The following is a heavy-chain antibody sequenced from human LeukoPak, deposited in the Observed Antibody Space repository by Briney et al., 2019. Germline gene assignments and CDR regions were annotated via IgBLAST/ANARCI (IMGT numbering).Heavy chain of an antibody. CDR3: ARSPGEGYYYYYYMDV. Sequence: PSETLSLTCTVSGGSISSSSYYWGWIRQPPGKGLEWIGSIYYSGSNYYNPSLKSRATISVDTSKNQFSLKLSSVTAADTAVYYCARSPGEGYYYYYYMDVWGKGTTVTVSS. CDR2: IYYSGSN. V-gene: IGHV4-39*07. D-gene: IGHD7-27*01. CDR1: GGSISSSSYY. J-gene: IGHJ6*03.